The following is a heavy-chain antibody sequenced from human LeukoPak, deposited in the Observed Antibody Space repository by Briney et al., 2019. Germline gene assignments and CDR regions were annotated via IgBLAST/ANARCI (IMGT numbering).Heavy chain of an antibody. J-gene: IGHJ4*02. CDR3: ATEGKMVRGVYTDY. Sequence: ASVKVSCKVSGYTLTELSMHWVRQAPGKGLEWMGRFDPEDGETIYAQKFQGRVTMTADTSTDTVYTELSSLRSEDTAVYYCATEGKMVRGVYTDYWGQGTLVTVSS. V-gene: IGHV1-24*01. D-gene: IGHD3-10*01. CDR1: GYTLTELS. CDR2: FDPEDGET.